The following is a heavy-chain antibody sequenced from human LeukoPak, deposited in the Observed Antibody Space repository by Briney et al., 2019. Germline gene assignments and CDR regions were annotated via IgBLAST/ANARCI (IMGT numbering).Heavy chain of an antibody. J-gene: IGHJ6*03. CDR1: GFTLSSYA. Sequence: PGGSLRLSCAASGFTLSSYAMGWVRQAPGKGLEWVSGIGGSGGSTYYADSVKGRFTISRDNSKNTLYLQMNSLRAEDTAVYYCARGLRFLEWPPTYFMDVWGKGTTVTVSS. V-gene: IGHV3-23*01. CDR2: IGGSGGST. D-gene: IGHD3-3*01. CDR3: ARGLRFLEWPPTYFMDV.